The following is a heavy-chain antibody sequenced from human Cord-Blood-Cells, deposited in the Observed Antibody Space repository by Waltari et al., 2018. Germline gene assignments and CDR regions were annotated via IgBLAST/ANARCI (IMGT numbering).Heavy chain of an antibody. J-gene: IGHJ4*02. CDR2: IYPGDSDT. CDR3: ARQSDCSSTSCYDY. D-gene: IGHD2-2*01. V-gene: IGHV5-51*01. CDR1: GYSFTSYR. Sequence: EVQLVQSGAEVQKTGESLKIYCKGSGYSFTSYRFARVRQMPGKGLEWIGIIYPGDSDTRYIPSFQGQVTISADKTISTAYLQWSSLKASDTAMYYCARQSDCSSTSCYDYWGQGTLVTVSS.